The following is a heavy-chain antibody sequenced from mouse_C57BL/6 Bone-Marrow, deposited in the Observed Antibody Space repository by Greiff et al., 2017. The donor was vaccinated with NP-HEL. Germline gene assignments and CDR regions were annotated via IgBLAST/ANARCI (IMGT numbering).Heavy chain of an antibody. CDR1: GFTFSNYW. D-gene: IGHD1-1*01. CDR3: STTVVPYYFDY. Sequence: EVKLMESGGGLVQPGGSMKLSCVASGFTFSNYWMNWVRQSPEKGLEWVAQIRLKSDNYATHYAESVKGRFTLSRDDSKSSVYLQMNNLRAEDTGIYYCSTTVVPYYFDYWGQGTTLTVSS. CDR2: IRLKSDNYAT. J-gene: IGHJ2*01. V-gene: IGHV6-3*01.